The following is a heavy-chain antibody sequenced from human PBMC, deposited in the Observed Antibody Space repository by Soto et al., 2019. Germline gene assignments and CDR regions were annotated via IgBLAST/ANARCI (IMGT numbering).Heavy chain of an antibody. J-gene: IGHJ3*02. CDR1: GGTFSSYA. CDR2: VIPIFGTA. V-gene: IGHV1-69*06. CDR3: ARATGYYDFWSGSRADAFEI. Sequence: QVQLVQSGAEVKKPGSSVKVSCKASGGTFSSYAISWVRQAPGQGLEWMGGVIPIFGTANYAQKFQGRVTITADKSTSTAYIELSSLRSEDTAVYYCARATGYYDFWSGSRADAFEICGQGTMVTVSS. D-gene: IGHD3-3*01.